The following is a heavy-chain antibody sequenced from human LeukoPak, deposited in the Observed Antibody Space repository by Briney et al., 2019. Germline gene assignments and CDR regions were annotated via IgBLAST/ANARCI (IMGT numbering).Heavy chain of an antibody. CDR2: ISGSGGWT. Sequence: PGGSLRLSCAVSGITLSNYGMSWVRQAPGKGLEWVAGISGSGGWTNYADSVKGRFTISRDNPKNTLYLQMNSLRVEDTAVYFCAKRGVVIRVILVGFHKEAYYFDSWGQGALVTVSS. V-gene: IGHV3-23*01. CDR1: GITLSNYG. CDR3: AKRGVVIRVILVGFHKEAYYFDS. D-gene: IGHD3-22*01. J-gene: IGHJ4*02.